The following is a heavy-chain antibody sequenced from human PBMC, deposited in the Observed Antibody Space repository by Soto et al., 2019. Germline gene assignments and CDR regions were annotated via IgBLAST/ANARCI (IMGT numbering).Heavy chain of an antibody. CDR2: IVVGSGNT. Sequence: SVKVSCKASGFTFTSSAMQWVRQARGQRLEWIGWIVVGSGNTNYAQKFQERVTITRDMSTSTAYMELSSLRSEDTAVYYCAAGYYDILTGYFPIDYWGQGTLVTVSS. CDR1: GFTFTSSA. D-gene: IGHD3-9*01. J-gene: IGHJ4*02. CDR3: AAGYYDILTGYFPIDY. V-gene: IGHV1-58*02.